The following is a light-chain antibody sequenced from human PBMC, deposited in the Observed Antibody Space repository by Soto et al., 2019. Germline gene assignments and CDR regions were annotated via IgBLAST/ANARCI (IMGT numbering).Light chain of an antibody. J-gene: IGLJ1*01. CDR1: KNDIGVYDF. CDR3: KSYAGSNTYV. Sequence: LTRPPSASGSPGQSVTISCTGTKNDIGVYDFVSWYQHHPGKAPRLIIYEVVQRPSGVPDRFSGSKSGNTASLTVSGLQAADEADYFCKSYAGSNTYVFGSGTKVTVL. V-gene: IGLV2-8*01. CDR2: EVV.